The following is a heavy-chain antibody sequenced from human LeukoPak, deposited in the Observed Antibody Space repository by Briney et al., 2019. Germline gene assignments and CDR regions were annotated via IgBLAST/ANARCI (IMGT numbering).Heavy chain of an antibody. Sequence: GGSLRLSCAASGFTFSNAWMSWVRQAPGKGLEWVGRIKSKTGGGTTDYAAPVKGRFTISRDDSKNTLYLQMNSLKTEDTAVYYCTTEGTVTTPFDYWGQGTLVTVSS. V-gene: IGHV3-15*01. CDR3: TTEGTVTTPFDY. J-gene: IGHJ4*02. CDR1: GFTFSNAW. CDR2: IKSKTGGGTT. D-gene: IGHD4-17*01.